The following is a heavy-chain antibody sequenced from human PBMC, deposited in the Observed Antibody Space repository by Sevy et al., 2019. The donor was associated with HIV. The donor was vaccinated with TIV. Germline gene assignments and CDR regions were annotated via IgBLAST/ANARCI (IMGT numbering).Heavy chain of an antibody. CDR1: GFTFGDYA. V-gene: IGHV3-49*03. CDR3: SRVGSEGTVAQPDAFDF. D-gene: IGHD6-19*01. Sequence: GESLKISCTASGFTFGDYAMSWFRQAPGKGLEWVGFIRSKTYGGPTEYAASVKGRFTISRDDSKSIDYLQMNSLKTEDTAVYYCSRVGSEGTVAQPDAFDFWGQGTMVTVSS. J-gene: IGHJ3*01. CDR2: IRSKTYGGPT.